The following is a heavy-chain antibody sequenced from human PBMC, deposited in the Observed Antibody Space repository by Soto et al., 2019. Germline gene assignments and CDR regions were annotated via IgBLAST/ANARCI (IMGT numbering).Heavy chain of an antibody. CDR1: GGTFSSYT. D-gene: IGHD2-21*02. CDR2: IIPILGIA. J-gene: IGHJ3*02. V-gene: IGHV1-69*02. Sequence: QVQLVQSGAEVKKPGSSVKVSCKASGGTFSSYTISWVRQAPGQGLEWMGRIIPILGIANYAQKFQGRVTITADESTSTAYMERSSLRSEDTAVYYCASIAVVTASVAAFDIWGQGTMVTVSS. CDR3: ASIAVVTASVAAFDI.